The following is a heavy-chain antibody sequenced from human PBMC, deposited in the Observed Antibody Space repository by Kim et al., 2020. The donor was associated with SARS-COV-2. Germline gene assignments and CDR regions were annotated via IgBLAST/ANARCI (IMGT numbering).Heavy chain of an antibody. CDR2: IDPDSGGT. V-gene: IGHV1-2*06. Sequence: ASVKVSCKASGSTFSGFYVHWVREAPGRGLQWMGRIDPDSGGTKSAQMFQGRVTMTRDTSIRTVYLELSRLRSDDTAIYYFSKDQGGLEYYFDLWGQGTL. J-gene: IGHJ4*02. D-gene: IGHD3-3*01. CDR3: SKDQGGLEYYFDL. CDR1: GSTFSGFY.